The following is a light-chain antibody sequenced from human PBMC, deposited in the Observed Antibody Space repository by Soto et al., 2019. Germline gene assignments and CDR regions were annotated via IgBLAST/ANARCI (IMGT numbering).Light chain of an antibody. CDR2: DAS. V-gene: IGKV1-33*01. J-gene: IGKJ4*01. Sequence: DIQMTQSPSSLSASVGDRVTITCQAAQGISKSLSWYQQKPGMAPKLLIYDASNLETGVPSRFSGSGSGIDFTLTISTLQPEDFGRYYCQQYDDLPFTFGGGTKVEIK. CDR1: QGISKS. CDR3: QQYDDLPFT.